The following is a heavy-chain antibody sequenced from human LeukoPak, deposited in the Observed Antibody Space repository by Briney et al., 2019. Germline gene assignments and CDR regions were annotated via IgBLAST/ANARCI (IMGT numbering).Heavy chain of an antibody. J-gene: IGHJ4*02. CDR3: AKKPDYYGSGSYSGFDY. V-gene: IGHV3-23*01. D-gene: IGHD3-10*01. Sequence: GGSLRLSCAASGFTFDNYAMSWVRQAPGKGLEWVSGISGSGGNTNYADSVKGRFTISRDNSMQTLFLQMNSLRAEDTAVYYCAKKPDYYGSGSYSGFDYWGQETLVTVSS. CDR1: GFTFDNYA. CDR2: ISGSGGNT.